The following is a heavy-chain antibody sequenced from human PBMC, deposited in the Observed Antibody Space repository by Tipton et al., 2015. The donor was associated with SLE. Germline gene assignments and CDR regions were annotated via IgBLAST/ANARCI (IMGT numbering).Heavy chain of an antibody. CDR1: GGSFSGYY. J-gene: IGHJ4*02. D-gene: IGHD3-22*01. Sequence: TLSLTCAVYGGSFSGYYWSWIRQPPGKGLEWIGEINHSGSTNYNPSLKSRVTILVDTSKNQFSLKLSSVTAADTAVYYCARQDSSGYWSFDYWGQGTLVTVSS. CDR2: INHSGST. V-gene: IGHV4-34*01. CDR3: ARQDSSGYWSFDY.